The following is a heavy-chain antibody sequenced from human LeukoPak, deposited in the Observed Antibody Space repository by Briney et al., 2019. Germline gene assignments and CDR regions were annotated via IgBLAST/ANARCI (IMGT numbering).Heavy chain of an antibody. Sequence: GGSLRLSCAASGFTFSSYWMSWVRQAPGKGLEWVANIKEDGSEKYYVDSVKGRFTISRDNAKNSLYLQMNSLRAEDTAVYYCARVSGSSSWYWFDPWGQGTLVTVSS. CDR2: IKEDGSEK. D-gene: IGHD6-13*01. CDR3: ARVSGSSSWYWFDP. V-gene: IGHV3-7*01. J-gene: IGHJ5*02. CDR1: GFTFSSYW.